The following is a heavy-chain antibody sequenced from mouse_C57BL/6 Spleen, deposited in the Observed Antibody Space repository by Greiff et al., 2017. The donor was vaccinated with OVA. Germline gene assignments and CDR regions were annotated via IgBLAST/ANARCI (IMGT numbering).Heavy chain of an antibody. D-gene: IGHD2-3*01. V-gene: IGHV5-9-1*02. CDR2: ISSGGDYI. CDR1: GFTFSSYA. J-gene: IGHJ4*01. CDR3: TRDCDGYPYYYAMDY. Sequence: EVKLVESGAGLVKPGGSLKLSCAASGFTFSSYAMSWVRQTPEKRLEWVAYISSGGDYIYYADTVKGRFTISRDNARNTLYLQMSSLKSEDTAMYYCTRDCDGYPYYYAMDYWGQGTSVTVSS.